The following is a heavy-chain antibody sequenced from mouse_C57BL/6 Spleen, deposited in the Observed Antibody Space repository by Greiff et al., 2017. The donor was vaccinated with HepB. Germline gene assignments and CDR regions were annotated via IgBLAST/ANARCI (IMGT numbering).Heavy chain of an antibody. V-gene: IGHV1-55*01. CDR1: GYTFTSYW. J-gene: IGHJ3*01. CDR2: IYPGSGST. D-gene: IGHD1-1*01. CDR3: ARSYCHGSSQFAY. Sequence: VQLQQSGAELVKPGASVKMSCKASGYTFTSYWITWVKQRPGQGLEWIGDIYPGSGSTNYNEKFKSKATLTVDTSSSTAYMQLSSLPSEDSAVYYCARSYCHGSSQFAYWGQGTLVTVSA.